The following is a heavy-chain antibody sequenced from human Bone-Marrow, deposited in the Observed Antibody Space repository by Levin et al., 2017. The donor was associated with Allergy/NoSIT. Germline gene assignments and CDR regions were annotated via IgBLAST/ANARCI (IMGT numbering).Heavy chain of an antibody. D-gene: IGHD3-3*01. V-gene: IGHV4-34*01. J-gene: IGHJ4*02. Sequence: SQTLSLTCAVYGGSFSGYYWSWIRQPPGKGLEWIGEINHSGSTNYNPSLKSRVTISVDTSKNQFSLKLSSVTAADTAVYYCARGAIWSGSIDYWGQGTLVTVSS. CDR2: INHSGST. CDR3: ARGAIWSGSIDY. CDR1: GGSFSGYY.